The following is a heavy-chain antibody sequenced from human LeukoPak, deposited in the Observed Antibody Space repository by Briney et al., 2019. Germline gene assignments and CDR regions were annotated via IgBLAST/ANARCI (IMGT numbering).Heavy chain of an antibody. Sequence: GGSLRLSCAAPGFTFSSYGMHWVRQAPGKGLEWVAVISYDGSNKYYADSVKGRFTISRDNSKNTLYLQMNSLRAEDTAVYYCAKGAEGRYFDWLLGMDYWGQGTLVTVSS. CDR3: AKGAEGRYFDWLLGMDY. CDR2: ISYDGSNK. V-gene: IGHV3-30*18. J-gene: IGHJ4*02. D-gene: IGHD3-9*01. CDR1: GFTFSSYG.